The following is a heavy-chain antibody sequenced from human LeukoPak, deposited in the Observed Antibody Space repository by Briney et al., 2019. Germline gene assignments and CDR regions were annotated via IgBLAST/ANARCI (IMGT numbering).Heavy chain of an antibody. CDR1: GFTFSDYY. J-gene: IGHJ6*02. Sequence: GGSLRLSCAASGFTFSDYYMSWIRQAPGKGLEWVSYISSSGSTIYYADSVKGRFTISRDNAKNSLYLQMNSLRAEDTAVYYCARDGHYYDSSGYQLYYYYYGMDVWGQGTTVTVPS. CDR2: ISSSGSTI. D-gene: IGHD3-22*01. V-gene: IGHV3-11*01. CDR3: ARDGHYYDSSGYQLYYYYYGMDV.